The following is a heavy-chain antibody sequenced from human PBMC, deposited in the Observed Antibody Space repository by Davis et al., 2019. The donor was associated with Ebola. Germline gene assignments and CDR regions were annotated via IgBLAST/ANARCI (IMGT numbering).Heavy chain of an antibody. D-gene: IGHD2-2*01. CDR3: AKGRYQLLLSPGMDV. Sequence: SLKISRAASGFTFDDYAMHWVRQAPGKGLEWVSGISWNSGSIGYADSVKGRFTISRDNAKNSLYLQMNSLRAEDTALYYCAKGRYQLLLSPGMDVWGQGTTVTVSS. V-gene: IGHV3-9*01. J-gene: IGHJ6*02. CDR1: GFTFDDYA. CDR2: ISWNSGSI.